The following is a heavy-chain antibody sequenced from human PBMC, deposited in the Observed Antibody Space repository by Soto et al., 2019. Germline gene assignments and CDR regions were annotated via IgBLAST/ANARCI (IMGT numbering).Heavy chain of an antibody. CDR1: GFTFSDYY. D-gene: IGHD5-18*01. J-gene: IGHJ6*02. Sequence: GGSLRLSCAASGFTFSDYYMSWIRQAPGKGLEWVSYISSSSSYTNYADSVKGRFTISRDNAKNSLYLQMNSLRAEDTAVYYCARKDPPDGDTNSYYGMDVWGQGTMVTVSS. CDR2: ISSSSSYT. CDR3: ARKDPPDGDTNSYYGMDV. V-gene: IGHV3-11*03.